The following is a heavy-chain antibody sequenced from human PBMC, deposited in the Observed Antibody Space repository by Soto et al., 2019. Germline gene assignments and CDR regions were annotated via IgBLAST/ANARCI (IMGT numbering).Heavy chain of an antibody. CDR1: GYTFTSYG. J-gene: IGHJ3*02. V-gene: IGHV1-18*01. Sequence: GASVKVSCKASGYTFTSYGISWVRQAPGQGLEWMGWISAYNGNTNYAQKLQGRVTMTTDTSTSTAYMELRSLRSDDTAVYYCARDRVVVVAATRNDAFDIWGQGTMVTVSS. CDR2: ISAYNGNT. CDR3: ARDRVVVVAATRNDAFDI. D-gene: IGHD2-15*01.